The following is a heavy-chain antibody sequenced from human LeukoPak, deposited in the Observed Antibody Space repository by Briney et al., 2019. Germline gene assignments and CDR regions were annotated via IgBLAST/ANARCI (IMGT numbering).Heavy chain of an antibody. CDR2: ISYDGSNK. CDR1: GFTFSSYA. J-gene: IGHJ5*02. V-gene: IGHV3-30-3*01. CDR3: ARDSKRFDP. Sequence: PGRSLRLSCAASGFTFSSYAMHWVRQAPGKGLEWVAVISYDGSNKYYADSVKGRFTISRDNAKNSLYLQMNSLRAEDTAVYYCARDSKRFDPWGQGTLVTVSS.